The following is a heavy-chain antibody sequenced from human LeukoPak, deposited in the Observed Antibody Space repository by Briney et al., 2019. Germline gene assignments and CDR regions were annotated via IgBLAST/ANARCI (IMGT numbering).Heavy chain of an antibody. CDR3: ARSVTMIVVVIKVDWFDP. Sequence: GASVKVSCKASGYTFTGYYMHWVRQAPGQGLEWMGWINPNSGGTNYAQKFQGRVTMTRDTSISTAYMELSRLRSDDTAVYYCARSVTMIVVVIKVDWFDPWGQGTLVTASS. D-gene: IGHD3-22*01. J-gene: IGHJ5*02. V-gene: IGHV1-2*02. CDR1: GYTFTGYY. CDR2: INPNSGGT.